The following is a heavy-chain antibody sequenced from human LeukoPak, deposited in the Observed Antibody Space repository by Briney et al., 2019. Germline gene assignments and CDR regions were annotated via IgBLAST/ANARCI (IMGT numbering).Heavy chain of an antibody. V-gene: IGHV1-2*02. Sequence: ASVKVSCKASGYTFTGYYMHWVRQAPGQGLEWMGWINPNSGGTNYAQKFQGRVTMTRDTSISTAYMGLSRLRSDDTAVYYCARTITMVRGVIGWFDPWGQGTLVTVSS. CDR1: GYTFTGYY. J-gene: IGHJ5*02. CDR3: ARTITMVRGVIGWFDP. CDR2: INPNSGGT. D-gene: IGHD3-10*01.